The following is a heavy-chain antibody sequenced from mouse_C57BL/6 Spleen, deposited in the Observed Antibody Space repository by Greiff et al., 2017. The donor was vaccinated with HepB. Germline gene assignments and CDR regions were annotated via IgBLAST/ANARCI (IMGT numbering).Heavy chain of an antibody. V-gene: IGHV5-9-1*02. J-gene: IGHJ4*01. CDR2: ISSGGDYI. Sequence: EVKLVESGEGLVKPGGSLKLSCAASGFTFSSYAMSWVRQTPEKRLEWVAYISSGGDYIYYADTVKGRFTISRDNARNTLYLQMSSLKSEDTAMYYWTREQDSSGAMDYWGQGTSVTVAS. D-gene: IGHD2-12*01. CDR1: GFTFSSYA. CDR3: TREQDSSGAMDY.